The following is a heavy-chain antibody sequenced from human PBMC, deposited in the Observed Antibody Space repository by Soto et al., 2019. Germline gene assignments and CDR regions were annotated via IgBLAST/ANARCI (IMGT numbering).Heavy chain of an antibody. CDR3: ARASIAARAGGFYYYSMDV. CDR2: IYYSGST. V-gene: IGHV4-31*03. J-gene: IGHJ6*02. D-gene: IGHD6-6*01. Sequence: SETLSLTCTVSGGSISSGGYYWSWIRQHPGKGLEWIGYIYYSGSTYYNPSLKSRVTISVDTSKNQFSLKLSSVTAADTAVYYCARASIAARAGGFYYYSMDVWGQGTTVTVSS. CDR1: GGSISSGGYY.